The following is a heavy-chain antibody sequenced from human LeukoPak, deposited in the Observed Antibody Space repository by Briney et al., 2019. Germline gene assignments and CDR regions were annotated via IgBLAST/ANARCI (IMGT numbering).Heavy chain of an antibody. V-gene: IGHV1-46*01. Sequence: ASVNVSCTASGYTFTSYYMHSVRQAPGQGLEWMGIINPSGGSTSYAQKFQCRVTMTRDTSTSTVYMELSSLRSEDTAVYYCARDPRGVVVTANPFDYWGQGTLVTVSS. CDR1: GYTFTSYY. J-gene: IGHJ4*02. CDR2: INPSGGST. CDR3: ARDPRGVVVTANPFDY. D-gene: IGHD2-21*02.